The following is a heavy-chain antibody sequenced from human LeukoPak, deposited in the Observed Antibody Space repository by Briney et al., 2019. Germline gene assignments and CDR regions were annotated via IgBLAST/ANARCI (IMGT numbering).Heavy chain of an antibody. CDR1: GFIFTNYN. D-gene: IGHD2-21*01. V-gene: IGHV3-21*01. J-gene: IGHJ4*02. CDR3: ARNIPVTRWGY. Sequence: GGSLRLSCAASGFIFTNYNLNWVRQAPGKGLEWISSISGGSTYIYYADSVRGRFTISRDNAKNSVYLQMNSLRAEDTAVYYCARNIPVTRWGYWGQGTLVTVSS. CDR2: ISGGSTYI.